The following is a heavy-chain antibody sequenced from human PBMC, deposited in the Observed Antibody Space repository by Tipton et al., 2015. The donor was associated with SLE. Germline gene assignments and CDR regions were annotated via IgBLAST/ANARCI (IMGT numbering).Heavy chain of an antibody. CDR1: GGSFSGYY. D-gene: IGHD6-19*01. J-gene: IGHJ3*02. CDR2: INHSGST. V-gene: IGHV4-34*01. Sequence: TLSLTCAVYGGSFSGYYWSWIRQPPGKGLEWNGEINHSGSTNYNPSLKSRVTISVDTSKNQFSLKLSSVTAADTAVYYCARYSRGWYLRAFDIWGQGAMVAVSS. CDR3: ARYSRGWYLRAFDI.